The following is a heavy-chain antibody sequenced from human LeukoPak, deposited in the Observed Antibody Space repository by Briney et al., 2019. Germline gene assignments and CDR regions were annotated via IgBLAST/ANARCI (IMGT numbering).Heavy chain of an antibody. CDR1: GYTFTSYG. D-gene: IGHD4-23*01. CDR2: INPNSGGT. J-gene: IGHJ4*02. V-gene: IGHV1-2*02. CDR3: ARDRLRIYGGNSVGDY. Sequence: GASVKVSCKASGYTFTSYGISWVRQAPGQGLEWMGWINPNSGGTNYAQKFQGRVTMTRDTSISTAYMELSRLRSDDTAVYYCARDRLRIYGGNSVGDYWGQGTLVTVSS.